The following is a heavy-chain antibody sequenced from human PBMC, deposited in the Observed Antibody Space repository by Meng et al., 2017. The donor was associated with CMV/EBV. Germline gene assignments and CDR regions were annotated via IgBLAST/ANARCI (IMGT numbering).Heavy chain of an antibody. J-gene: IGHJ4*02. V-gene: IGHV3-30*02. CDR2: IRYDGSNK. Sequence: GGSLRLSCAASGFTVSSNYVNWVRQAPGKGLEWVAFIRYDGSNKYYADSVKGRFTISRDNSKNTLYLQMNSLRAEDTAVYYCAKDDLRYYWGQGTLVTVSS. CDR1: GFTVSSNY. CDR3: AKDDLRYY. D-gene: IGHD2-21*02.